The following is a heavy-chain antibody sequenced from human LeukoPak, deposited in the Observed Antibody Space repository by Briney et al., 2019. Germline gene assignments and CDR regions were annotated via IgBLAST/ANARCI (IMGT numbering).Heavy chain of an antibody. D-gene: IGHD2-15*01. CDR3: AREGSSYTQKNFDF. J-gene: IGHJ4*02. CDR1: GYTFINYY. CDR2: ITTSGGTT. V-gene: IGHV1-46*01. Sequence: GASVKVSCKASGYTFINYYVHWVRQAPGQGLEWMGMITTSGGTTSYAQKFKGRVPMTRAMSTRTVYMDLSSLRSEDTAVYYCAREGSSYTQKNFDFWGQGTLVTVSS.